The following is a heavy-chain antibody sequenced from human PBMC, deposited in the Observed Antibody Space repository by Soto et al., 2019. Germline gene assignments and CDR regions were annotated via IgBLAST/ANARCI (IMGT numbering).Heavy chain of an antibody. V-gene: IGHV3-30*03. D-gene: IGHD6-13*01. CDR3: APGKNYSSSWSYKFDY. CDR2: ISFDGNYQ. CDR1: GFTFSSYA. Sequence: GGSLRLSCVASGFTFSSYAMHWVRQAPGKGLEWVAVISFDGNYQYYAESVKGRFTISRDESKNTLYLQMNSLRGEDTAMYYCAPGKNYSSSWSYKFDYWGQGTLVTVSS. J-gene: IGHJ4*02.